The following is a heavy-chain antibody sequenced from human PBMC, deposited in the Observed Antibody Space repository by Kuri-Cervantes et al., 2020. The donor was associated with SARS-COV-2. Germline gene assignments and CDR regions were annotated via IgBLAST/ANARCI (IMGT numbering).Heavy chain of an antibody. CDR3: ARDWAGTEGFDAFDI. Sequence: GGSLRLSCAASGFTFSNHYTSWVRQAPGKGLEWVSSISSSSSYIYYADSVKGRFTISRDNAKNSLYLQMNSLRAEDTAVYYCARDWAGTEGFDAFDIWGQGTMVTVSS. J-gene: IGHJ3*02. D-gene: IGHD3/OR15-3a*01. CDR2: ISSSSSYI. V-gene: IGHV3-21*01. CDR1: GFTFSNHY.